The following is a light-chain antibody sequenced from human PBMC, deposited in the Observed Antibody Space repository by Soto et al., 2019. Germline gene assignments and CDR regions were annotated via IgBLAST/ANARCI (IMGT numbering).Light chain of an antibody. CDR1: QSVGSN. Sequence: ETVMTQSPDILSVSPGEGATLSCRASQSVGSNLAWYQQKPGQAPRLLIYGASTRATGIPVRSSGSGSGTEFTLTISSLRSEDFAVYYCQQYNDWVTFGGGTKVDIK. CDR3: QQYNDWVT. V-gene: IGKV3D-15*01. CDR2: GAS. J-gene: IGKJ4*01.